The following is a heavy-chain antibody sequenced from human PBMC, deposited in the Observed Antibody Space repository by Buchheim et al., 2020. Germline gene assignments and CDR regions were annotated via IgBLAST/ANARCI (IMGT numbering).Heavy chain of an antibody. CDR3: ARMSAATDYYYGMDV. J-gene: IGHJ6*02. CDR1: GYTFTSYY. CDR2: INPSGGST. D-gene: IGHD2-15*01. V-gene: IGHV1-46*01. Sequence: QVQLVQSGAEAKKPGPSVKVSCKASGYTFTSYYMHWVRQAPGQGLEWMGMINPSGGSTTYAQKLQGRVTMTRDTSTSTVYMELSNLRSEDTAVYYCARMSAATDYYYGMDVWGQGTT.